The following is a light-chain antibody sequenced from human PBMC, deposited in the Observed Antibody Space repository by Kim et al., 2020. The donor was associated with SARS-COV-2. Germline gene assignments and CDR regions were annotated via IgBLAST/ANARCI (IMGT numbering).Light chain of an antibody. V-gene: IGLV3-1*01. CDR1: KLGDKY. CDR2: QDS. J-gene: IGLJ2*01. Sequence: VSPGQTASIACSVDKLGDKYACWYQQKPGQSPVLVIYQDSKRPSGIPERFSGSNSGNTATLTISGTQAMDEADYYCQAWDSSTVVFGGGTQLTVL. CDR3: QAWDSSTVV.